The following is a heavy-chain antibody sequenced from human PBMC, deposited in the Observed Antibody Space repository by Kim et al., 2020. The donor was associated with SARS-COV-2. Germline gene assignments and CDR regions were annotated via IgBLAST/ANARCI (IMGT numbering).Heavy chain of an antibody. CDR3: ARVSGYCSSTSCYNTFDI. D-gene: IGHD2-2*01. J-gene: IGHJ3*02. Sequence: KSRVTISVDTSKNQFSLKLSSVTAADTAVYYCARVSGYCSSTSCYNTFDIWGQGTMVTVSS. V-gene: IGHV4-31*02.